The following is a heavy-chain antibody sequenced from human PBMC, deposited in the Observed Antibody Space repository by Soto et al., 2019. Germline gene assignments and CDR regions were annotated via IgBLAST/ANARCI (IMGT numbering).Heavy chain of an antibody. CDR2: IIGSGGST. CDR1: GFTFSSYA. J-gene: IGHJ6*03. D-gene: IGHD2-2*01. CDR3: AKGGYCSSTSCHYYYYYMDV. Sequence: PGGSLSLSCAASGFTFSSYAMSWVRQAPGKGLEWVSAIIGSGGSTYYADSVKGRFTISRDNSKNTLYLQMNSLRAEDTAVYYCAKGGYCSSTSCHYYYYYMDVWGKGTTVTVSS. V-gene: IGHV3-23*01.